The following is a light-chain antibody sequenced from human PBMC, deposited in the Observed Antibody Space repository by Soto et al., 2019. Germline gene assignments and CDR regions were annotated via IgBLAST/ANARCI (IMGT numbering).Light chain of an antibody. CDR1: QSISSW. CDR3: QQYNSYSIT. CDR2: KAS. J-gene: IGKJ5*01. V-gene: IGKV1-5*03. Sequence: DIQMTQSPSTLSASVGDRVTITCRASQSISSWLAWYQQKPGKXPKXXIYKASSLESGVPSRFSGSGSGTEFTLTISSLQPDDGATYDCQQYNSYSITFGQGTRLEIK.